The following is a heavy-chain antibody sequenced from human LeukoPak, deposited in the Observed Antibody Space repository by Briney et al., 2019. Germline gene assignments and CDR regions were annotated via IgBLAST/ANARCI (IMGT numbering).Heavy chain of an antibody. CDR3: ARSRDGYNSDYYYYMDV. D-gene: IGHD5-24*01. V-gene: IGHV1-69*06. Sequence: GASVKVSCKASGGTFSSYAISWVRQAPGQGLEWMGGIIPIFGTANYAQKFQGRVTITADKSTSTAYMELSSLRSEDTAVYYCARSRDGYNSDYYYYMDVWGKGTTVTVSS. CDR2: IIPIFGTA. CDR1: GGTFSSYA. J-gene: IGHJ6*03.